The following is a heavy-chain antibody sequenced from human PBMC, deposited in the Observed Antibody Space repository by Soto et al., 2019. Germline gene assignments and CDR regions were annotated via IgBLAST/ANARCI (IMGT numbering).Heavy chain of an antibody. D-gene: IGHD3-3*01. J-gene: IGHJ5*02. V-gene: IGHV4-30-4*01. CDR2: IYYSGST. CDR3: ARGGSFWSGYLGWLDP. CDR1: GGSISSGDYY. Sequence: SETLSLTCTVSGGSISSGDYYWSWIRQPPGKGLEWIGYIYYSGSTYYNPSLKSRVTISVDTSKNQFSLKLSSVTAADTAVYYCARGGSFWSGYLGWLDPWGQGTLVTVS.